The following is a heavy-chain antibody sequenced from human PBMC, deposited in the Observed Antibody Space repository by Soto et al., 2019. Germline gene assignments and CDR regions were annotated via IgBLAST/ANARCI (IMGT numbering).Heavy chain of an antibody. V-gene: IGHV1-8*01. CDR3: TRPKSSGHNTLDY. CDR2: MNPKSGNT. D-gene: IGHD5-12*01. J-gene: IGHJ4*02. CDR1: GYTFTAND. Sequence: QVQLVQSGAEVKTSGASVKVSCKASGYTFTANDINWVRQAPGQGLQWMGWMNPKSGNTGYAEEFRGRVTLTRNTSISTAYMEVSSLKSEDTAIYYCTRPKSSGHNTLDYWGQGTLLTVSS.